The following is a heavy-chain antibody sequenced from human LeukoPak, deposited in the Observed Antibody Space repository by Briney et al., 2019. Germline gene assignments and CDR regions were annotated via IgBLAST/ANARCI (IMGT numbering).Heavy chain of an antibody. CDR2: MLPIFGTA. V-gene: IGHV1-69*13. J-gene: IGHJ4*02. CDR3: ATDPNPYSSTSGYFDF. Sequence: RASVKVSCKTSGYTFTGSYVHWVRQAPGQGLEWMGGMLPIFGTASYAQKFQGRVTITADESSNTASLDLSSLTSEDTAVYYCATDPNPYSSTSGYFDFWGQGTLVTVSS. CDR1: GYTFTGSY. D-gene: IGHD6-13*01.